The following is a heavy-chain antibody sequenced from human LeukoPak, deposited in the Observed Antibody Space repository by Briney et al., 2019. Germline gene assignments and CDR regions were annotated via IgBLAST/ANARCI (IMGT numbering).Heavy chain of an antibody. J-gene: IGHJ4*02. V-gene: IGHV1-8*01. Sequence: GASVKVSCKASGYTFTSYDINWVRQATGQGLEWMGWMNPNSGNTGYAQKFQGRVTMTRNTSISTAYMELSSLRSEDTAVYYCARGDLRSPGIAVAGRIWGQGTLVTVSS. D-gene: IGHD6-19*01. CDR2: MNPNSGNT. CDR1: GYTFTSYD. CDR3: ARGDLRSPGIAVAGRI.